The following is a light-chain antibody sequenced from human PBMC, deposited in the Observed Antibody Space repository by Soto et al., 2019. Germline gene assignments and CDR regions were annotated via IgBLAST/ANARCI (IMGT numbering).Light chain of an antibody. CDR1: QSVLYTSYNKNL. CDR2: WAS. Sequence: DIVMTQSPDSLAVSLGERATINCKSSQSVLYTSYNKNLLAWYQQKPVQPPKLLIYWASTRESGVPDRFSGSGSGTDFTLTIGSLQAEDVAVYDCQQYSESPPLFTFGPGTKVNI. J-gene: IGKJ3*01. V-gene: IGKV4-1*01. CDR3: QQYSESPPLFT.